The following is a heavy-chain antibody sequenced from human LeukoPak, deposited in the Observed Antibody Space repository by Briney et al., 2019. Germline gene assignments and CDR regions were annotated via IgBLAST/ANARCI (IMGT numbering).Heavy chain of an antibody. D-gene: IGHD3-10*01. CDR1: GGSVSSGSFY. CDR3: ARLNYYGSGIIY. Sequence: ASETLSLTCTVSGGSVSSGSFYWSWIRQPPGKGLEWIGYIYYSGSTNYNPSLKSRVTMSVDTSKNQFSLKLSSVTAADTAVYYCARLNYYGSGIIYWGQGTLVTVSS. J-gene: IGHJ4*02. V-gene: IGHV4-61*01. CDR2: IYYSGST.